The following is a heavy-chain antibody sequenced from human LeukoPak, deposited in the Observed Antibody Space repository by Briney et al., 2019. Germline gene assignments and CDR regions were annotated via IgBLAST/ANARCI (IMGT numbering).Heavy chain of an antibody. J-gene: IGHJ5*02. Sequence: SVKVSCKASGGIFSSYAISWVRQAPGQGLEWMGGIIPIFGTANYAQKFQGRVTITTDESTSTAYMELSSLRSEDTAVYYCARGTDIVVVPAAIPKVPGWFDPWGQGTLVTVSS. CDR1: GGIFSSYA. CDR2: IIPIFGTA. V-gene: IGHV1-69*05. D-gene: IGHD2-2*01. CDR3: ARGTDIVVVPAAIPKVPGWFDP.